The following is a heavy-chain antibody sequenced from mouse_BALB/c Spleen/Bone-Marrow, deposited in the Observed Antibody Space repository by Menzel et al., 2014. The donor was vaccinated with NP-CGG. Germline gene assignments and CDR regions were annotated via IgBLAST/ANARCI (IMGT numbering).Heavy chain of an antibody. Sequence: VQRVESGAELAKPGASVKMSCKASGYTISSYWMHWVKRRPGQGLEWIGYINPSTGYTEYNQKFKDKATLTADKSSSTAYMQLSSLTSEDSAVYYCARSPHYYDLDYWGQGTTLTVSS. D-gene: IGHD1-2*01. J-gene: IGHJ2*01. V-gene: IGHV1-7*01. CDR2: INPSTGYT. CDR3: ARSPHYYDLDY. CDR1: GYTISSYW.